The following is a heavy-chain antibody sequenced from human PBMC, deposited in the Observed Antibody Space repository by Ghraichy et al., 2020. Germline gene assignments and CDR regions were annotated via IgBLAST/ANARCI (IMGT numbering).Heavy chain of an antibody. D-gene: IGHD2/OR15-2a*01. CDR2: ISAYNGNT. CDR3: ARGGTPKNIYYYYGMDV. CDR1: GYTFTSYG. Sequence: ASVKVSCKASGYTFTSYGISWVRQAPGQGLEWMGWISAYNGNTNYAQKLQGRVTMTTDTSTSTAYMELRSLRSDDTAVYYCARGGTPKNIYYYYGMDVWGQGTTVTVSS. J-gene: IGHJ6*02. V-gene: IGHV1-18*04.